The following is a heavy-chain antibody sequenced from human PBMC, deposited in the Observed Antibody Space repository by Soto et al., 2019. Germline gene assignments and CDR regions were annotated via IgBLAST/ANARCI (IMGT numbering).Heavy chain of an antibody. J-gene: IGHJ6*03. V-gene: IGHV1-2*04. CDR2: INPNSGGT. CDR3: ARGIGDNWNYNYYYMGV. D-gene: IGHD1-20*01. CDR1: GYTFTGYY. Sequence: QVQLVQSGAEVKKPGASVKVSCKASGYTFTGYYMHWVRQAPGQGLEWMGWINPNSGGTNYAQKFQGWVTMTRDTSISTAYMELSRLRSDDTAVYYCARGIGDNWNYNYYYMGVWGKGTTVTVSS.